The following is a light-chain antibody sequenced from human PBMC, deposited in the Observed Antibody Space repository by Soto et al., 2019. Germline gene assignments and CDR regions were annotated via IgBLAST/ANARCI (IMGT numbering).Light chain of an antibody. V-gene: IGKV1-27*01. CDR1: QGISNY. J-gene: IGKJ1*01. CDR2: AAS. CDR3: QKYNSAPQT. Sequence: DIQMTQSPSSLSASVGDRVTITCRASQGISNYLAWYQQKPGKVPKLLIYAASTLQSGVPSRFSGSGSGTDVTLTISSLPPEDVATYYYQKYNSAPQTFGQGTKVEIK.